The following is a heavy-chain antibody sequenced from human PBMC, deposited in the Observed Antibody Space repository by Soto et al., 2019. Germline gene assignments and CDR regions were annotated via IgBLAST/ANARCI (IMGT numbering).Heavy chain of an antibody. CDR2: IYRSGST. J-gene: IGHJ5*02. CDR1: GGSISSGGYS. Sequence: SETLSLTCAVSGGSISSGGYSWSWIRQPPGKGLEWIGYIYRSGSTYYNPSLKSRVTISVDRSKNQFSLKLSSVTAADTAVYYCARSHSHYYDSSGYGAWFDPWGQGTLVTVSS. D-gene: IGHD3-22*01. V-gene: IGHV4-30-2*01. CDR3: ARSHSHYYDSSGYGAWFDP.